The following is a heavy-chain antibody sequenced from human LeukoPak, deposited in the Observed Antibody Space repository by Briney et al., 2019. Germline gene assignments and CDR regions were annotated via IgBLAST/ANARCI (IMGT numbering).Heavy chain of an antibody. CDR2: IIPIFGTA. D-gene: IGHD3-9*01. J-gene: IGHJ5*02. V-gene: IGHV1-69*13. CDR3: ATELLRYFDP. CDR1: GGTFSSYA. Sequence: SLKVSCKASGGTFSSYAISWVRQAPGQGLEWMGGIIPIFGTANYAQKFQGRVTITADESTSTAYMELSSLRSEDTAVYYCATELLRYFDPWGQGTLVTVSS.